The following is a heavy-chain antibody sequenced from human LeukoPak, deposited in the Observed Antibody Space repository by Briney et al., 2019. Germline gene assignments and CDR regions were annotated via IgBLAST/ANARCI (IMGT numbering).Heavy chain of an antibody. CDR3: ARADYGGCIDY. D-gene: IGHD4-23*01. Sequence: SQTLSLTCTVSGGSISSGGYYWSCIRQHPGKGLEWIGYIYYSGSTYYNPSLKSRVTISVDTSKNQFSLKLSSVTAADTAVYYCARADYGGCIDYWGQGTLVTVSS. CDR2: IYYSGST. CDR1: GGSISSGGYY. V-gene: IGHV4-31*03. J-gene: IGHJ4*02.